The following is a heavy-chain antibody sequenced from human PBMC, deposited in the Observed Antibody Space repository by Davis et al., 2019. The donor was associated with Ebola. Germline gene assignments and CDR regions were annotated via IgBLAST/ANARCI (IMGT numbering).Heavy chain of an antibody. D-gene: IGHD2-2*01. CDR2: VSGSGGST. CDR1: GFTFTNYA. V-gene: IGHV3-23*01. J-gene: IGHJ5*02. CDR3: AKGLYCSSSTCHEGGWFGP. Sequence: GESLKISCAASGFTFTNYAMSWVRQAPGKGLEWVSSVSGSGGSTYNTDSVKGRFTISGDNYKNTLYLQMDSLRAEDTAVYYCAKGLYCSSSTCHEGGWFGPWGQGTLVTVSS.